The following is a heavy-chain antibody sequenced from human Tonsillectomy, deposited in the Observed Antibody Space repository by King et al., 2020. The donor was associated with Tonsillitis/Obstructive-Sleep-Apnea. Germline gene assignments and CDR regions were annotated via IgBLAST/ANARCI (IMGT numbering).Heavy chain of an antibody. CDR1: GGSFSGYY. CDR2: INHSGST. V-gene: IGHV4-34*01. D-gene: IGHD1/OR15-1a*01. Sequence: VQLQLWGAGLLKPSETLSLTCAVYGGSFSGYYWNWIRQPPGKGLEWIGEINHSGSTNHNPSLKSRVTISVDTSKNQFSLKLSSVTAADTATYYCARGRTGNNGRLFDSWGQGTLVTVSS. CDR3: ARGRTGNNGRLFDS. J-gene: IGHJ4*02.